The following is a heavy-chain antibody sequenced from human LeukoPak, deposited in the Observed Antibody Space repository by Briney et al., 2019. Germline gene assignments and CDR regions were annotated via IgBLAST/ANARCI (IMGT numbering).Heavy chain of an antibody. CDR3: AKADCSSTSCPPDFDY. D-gene: IGHD2-2*01. CDR2: ISGSGGST. Sequence: GGSLRLSCAASGFTFSSYAMSWVRQAPGKGLEWVSAISGSGGSTYYADSVKGRFTISRDNSKNTLYLQMNSLRAEDTAIYYCAKADCSSTSCPPDFDYWGQGTLVTVSS. J-gene: IGHJ4*02. V-gene: IGHV3-23*01. CDR1: GFTFSSYA.